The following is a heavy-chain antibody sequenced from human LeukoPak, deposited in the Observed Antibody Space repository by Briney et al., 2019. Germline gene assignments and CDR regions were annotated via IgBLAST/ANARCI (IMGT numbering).Heavy chain of an antibody. V-gene: IGHV1-58*01. CDR3: AREYSSSSSRYYYYYGMDV. CDR1: GFTFTSSA. D-gene: IGHD6-6*01. CDR2: IVVGSGNT. J-gene: IGHJ6*02. Sequence: SVKVSCKASGFTFTSSAVQWVRQARGQRLEWIGWIVVGSGNTNYAQKFQERVTITRDMSTSTAYMELSSLRSEDTAVYYCAREYSSSSSRYYYYYGMDVWGQGTTVTVSS.